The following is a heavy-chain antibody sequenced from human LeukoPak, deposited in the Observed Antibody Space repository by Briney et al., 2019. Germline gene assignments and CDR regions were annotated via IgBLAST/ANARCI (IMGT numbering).Heavy chain of an antibody. D-gene: IGHD3-10*01. J-gene: IGHJ4*02. CDR2: INPKSGAT. Sequence: GASVKVSCRASGYTFTDYYIHWVRQAPGQGLEWVGWINPKSGATNYAQKFQGRVTMTRDSSINTAYMEMPRLRSDDAAVYYCARDGRGQGVNYDCWGQGTLVTVSS. CDR1: GYTFTDYY. V-gene: IGHV1-2*02. CDR3: ARDGRGQGVNYDC.